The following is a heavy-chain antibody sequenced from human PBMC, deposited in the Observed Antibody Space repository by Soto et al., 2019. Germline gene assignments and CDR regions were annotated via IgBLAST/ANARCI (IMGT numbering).Heavy chain of an antibody. J-gene: IGHJ4*02. CDR1: GFTFSSYA. CDR3: ARESGSYVS. CDR2: ISYDGSNK. D-gene: IGHD1-26*01. Sequence: QVQLAESGGGVVQPGRSLRLSCAASGFTFSSYAMHWVRQAPGKGLEWVAVISYDGSNKYYADSVKGRFTISRDNSKNTLYLQMNSLRAEDTAVYYCARESGSYVSWGQGTLVTVSS. V-gene: IGHV3-30-3*01.